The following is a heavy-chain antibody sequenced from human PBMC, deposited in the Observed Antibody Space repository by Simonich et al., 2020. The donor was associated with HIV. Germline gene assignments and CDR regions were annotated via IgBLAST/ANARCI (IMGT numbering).Heavy chain of an antibody. CDR3: ARRHPTTVTTPYFDY. Sequence: QVQLQQWGAGLLKPSETLSLTCAVYGGSFSGYYWSWIRQHPGNGLEWIGETNHSGNTNHNPSLKSLVTISVDTSKNQFSLKLSSVTAADTAVYYCARRHPTTVTTPYFDYWGQGTLVTVSS. CDR1: GGSFSGYY. J-gene: IGHJ4*02. CDR2: TNHSGNT. V-gene: IGHV4-34*01. D-gene: IGHD4-17*01.